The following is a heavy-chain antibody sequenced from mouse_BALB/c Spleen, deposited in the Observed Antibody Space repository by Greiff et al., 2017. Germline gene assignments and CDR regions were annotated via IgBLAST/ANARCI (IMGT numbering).Heavy chain of an antibody. Sequence: VQLQQSGAELVRPGVSVKISCKGSGYTFTDYAMHWVKQSHAKSLEWIGVISTYYGDASYNQKFKGKATMTVDKSSSTAYMELARLTSEDSAIYYCARPIYYGRDYAMDYWGQGTSVTVSS. CDR1: GYTFTDYA. J-gene: IGHJ4*01. CDR3: ARPIYYGRDYAMDY. CDR2: ISTYYGDA. V-gene: IGHV1S137*01. D-gene: IGHD2-1*01.